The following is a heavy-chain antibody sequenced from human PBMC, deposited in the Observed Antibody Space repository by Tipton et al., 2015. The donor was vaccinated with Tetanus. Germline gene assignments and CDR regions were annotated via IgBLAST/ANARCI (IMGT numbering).Heavy chain of an antibody. CDR1: GFIFSSYG. CDR3: AREADCSGGSCFSGDFDT. V-gene: IGHV3-33*01. D-gene: IGHD2-15*01. Sequence: TASGFIFSSYGIHWVRQAPGKGLEWVAVSWYDGTDKYYADSVKGRFTISRDNSKNTLYLQMNSLRAEGTALYYCAREADCSGGSCFSGDFDTWGQGTQVTVSS. J-gene: IGHJ4*02. CDR2: SWYDGTDK.